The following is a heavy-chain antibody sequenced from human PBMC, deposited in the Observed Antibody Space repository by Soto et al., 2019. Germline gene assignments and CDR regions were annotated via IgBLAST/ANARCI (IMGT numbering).Heavy chain of an antibody. Sequence: QVQLQKSGPGLVKPSQTLSLTCTVSGGSISSGNYYWSWIRQPPGKGLEWIGFISYSGTTHYSASLRSRVSIAVDTSKNQFSLDLSSVTAADTAVYYCATMGTPVTGLYYFDYWGQGTLVTVSS. V-gene: IGHV4-30-4*01. CDR2: ISYSGTT. CDR3: ATMGTPVTGLYYFDY. D-gene: IGHD4-17*01. J-gene: IGHJ4*02. CDR1: GGSISSGNYY.